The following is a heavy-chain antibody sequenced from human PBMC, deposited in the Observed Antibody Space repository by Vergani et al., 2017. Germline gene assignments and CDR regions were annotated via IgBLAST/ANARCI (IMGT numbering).Heavy chain of an antibody. J-gene: IGHJ4*02. V-gene: IGHV3-30*02. Sequence: QVQLQESGPGLVKPSGTLSLTCAVSGGSISSSNWWSWVRQAPGKGLEWVAFIRYDGSNKYYADSVKGRFTISRDNSKNTLYLHMNSLRAEDTAVYYCAKPVEARFDYWGQGTLVTVSS. CDR2: IRYDGSNK. CDR3: AKPVEARFDY. CDR1: GGSISSSNW.